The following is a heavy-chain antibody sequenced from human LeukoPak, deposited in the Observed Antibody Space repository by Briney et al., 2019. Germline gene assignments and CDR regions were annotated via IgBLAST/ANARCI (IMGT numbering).Heavy chain of an antibody. CDR3: ASTPNYYDHWFDP. V-gene: IGHV4-39*01. CDR2: IYYSGST. Sequence: SETLSLTCTASGGSISSSSYYWGWIRQPPGKGLEWIGSIYYSGSTYYNPSLKSRVTISVDTSKNQFSLKLSSVTAADTAVYYCASTPNYYDHWFDPWGQGTLVTVSS. D-gene: IGHD3-22*01. CDR1: GGSISSSSYY. J-gene: IGHJ5*02.